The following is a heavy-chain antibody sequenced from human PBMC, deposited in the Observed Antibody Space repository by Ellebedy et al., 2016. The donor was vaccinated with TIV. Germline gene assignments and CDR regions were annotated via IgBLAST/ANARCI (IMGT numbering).Heavy chain of an antibody. J-gene: IGHJ6*02. V-gene: IGHV1-46*01. D-gene: IGHD5/OR15-5a*01. CDR2: IDPSGATT. CDR1: GYTFTSYY. Sequence: AASVKVSCKASGYTFTSYYMHWVRQAPGQGLEWMGIIDPSGATTDYAQKFQGRVTMTGDTSTRTVYMELSSLRSEDTAVYYCARDRIVSSTSDLYYGMDVWGQGTTVTVSS. CDR3: ARDRIVSSTSDLYYGMDV.